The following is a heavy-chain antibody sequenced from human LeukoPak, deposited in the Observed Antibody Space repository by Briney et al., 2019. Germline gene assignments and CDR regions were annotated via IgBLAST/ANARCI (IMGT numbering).Heavy chain of an antibody. J-gene: IGHJ6*03. CDR2: FDPEDGET. CDR1: GYTLTELS. V-gene: IGHV1-24*01. CDR3: ATPLYPAIVIDYYYYYYMDV. D-gene: IGHD5-18*01. Sequence: ASVKVSCKVSGYTLTELSMHWVRQAPGKGLEWMGGFDPEDGETIYAQKFQGRVTMTEDTSTDTAYMELSSLRSEDTAVYYCATPLYPAIVIDYYYYYYMDVWGKGTTVTVSS.